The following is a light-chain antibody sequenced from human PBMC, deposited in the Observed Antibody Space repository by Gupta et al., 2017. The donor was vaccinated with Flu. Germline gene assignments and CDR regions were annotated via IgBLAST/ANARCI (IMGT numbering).Light chain of an antibody. Sequence: QSVLTQPPSASGTPGQRVTISCSGSSSNIGSNYVYWYQQRPGTAPKLLIYRNNQRPSGVPDRFSGSKYGTSASLAISGLRSEDEADYYCAAWDDSLSGWVFGGGTKLTVL. CDR2: RNN. V-gene: IGLV1-47*01. CDR3: AAWDDSLSGWV. J-gene: IGLJ3*02. CDR1: SSNIGSNY.